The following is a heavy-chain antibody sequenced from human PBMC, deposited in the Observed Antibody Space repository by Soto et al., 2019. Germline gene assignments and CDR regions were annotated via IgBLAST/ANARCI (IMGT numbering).Heavy chain of an antibody. CDR2: IIPILGIA. CDR1: GGTFSSYT. Sequence: QVQLVQSGAEVKKPGSSVKVSCKASGGTFSSYTISWVRQAPGQGLEWMGRIIPILGIANYAQKFQGRVTITADKSTSTGYMELSSLRSEDTAVYYCATSAGYYYGSGSYYNGFDYWGQGTLVTVSS. J-gene: IGHJ4*02. CDR3: ATSAGYYYGSGSYYNGFDY. D-gene: IGHD3-10*01. V-gene: IGHV1-69*02.